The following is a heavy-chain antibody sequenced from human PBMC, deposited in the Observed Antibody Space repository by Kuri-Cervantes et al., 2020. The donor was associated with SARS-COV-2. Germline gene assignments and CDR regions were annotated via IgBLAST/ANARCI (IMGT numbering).Heavy chain of an antibody. CDR1: GGSISSYY. CDR2: IYYSGST. CDR3: ARTLVVPAAMLGYYYYYMDV. Sequence: GSLRLSCTVSGGSISSYYWSWIRQPPGKGLEWIGYIYYSGSTNYNPSLKSQVTISVDTSKNQFSLKLSSVTAADTAVYYCARTLVVPAAMLGYYYYYMDVWGKGNMVNVSS. J-gene: IGHJ6*03. D-gene: IGHD2-2*01. V-gene: IGHV4-59*01.